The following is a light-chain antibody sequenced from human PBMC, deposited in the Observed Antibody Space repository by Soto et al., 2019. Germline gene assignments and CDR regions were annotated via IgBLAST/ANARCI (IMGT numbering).Light chain of an antibody. Sequence: EILMTQSPATLSVSPGERATLSCRASQSLNRNLAWYQQKPGQATTLIIYGASTRASDIPARFSGSGSGTGFTLLISSLQSEDFALYYCQHYNDWPPALTLGPGTKVDL. V-gene: IGKV3D-15*01. CDR1: QSLNRN. CDR2: GAS. CDR3: QHYNDWPPALT. J-gene: IGKJ3*01.